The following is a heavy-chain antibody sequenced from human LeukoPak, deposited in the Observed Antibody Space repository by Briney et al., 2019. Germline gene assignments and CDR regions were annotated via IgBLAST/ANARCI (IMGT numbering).Heavy chain of an antibody. D-gene: IGHD2/OR15-2a*01. Sequence: KPSQTLSLTCIVSGGSIGGADYSISSGGYYWSWVRQPPGKGLEGIGHIFHRGSTYYNPSLKSRVTIAVDRPKNQVSLKLMSMTAADTAVYYCARTHFQFYYMDVWGKGTTVTVSS. CDR1: GGSIGGADYSISSGGYY. CDR3: ARTHFQFYYMDV. J-gene: IGHJ6*03. CDR2: IFHRGST. V-gene: IGHV4-30-2*01.